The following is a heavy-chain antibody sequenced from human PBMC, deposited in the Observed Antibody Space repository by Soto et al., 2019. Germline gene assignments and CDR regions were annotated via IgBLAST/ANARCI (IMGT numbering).Heavy chain of an antibody. CDR2: MNPKSGNT. D-gene: IGHD3-3*01. Sequence: QVQLVQSGAEVKKPGASVKVSCKASGYTFTSNDINWVRQATGQGLEWMGWMNPKSGNTGYAQNVQGRVTITRNTSISTAYMELSSLRSEDTAVYYCARGMGDLTIFGVVTNYGMDVWGQGTTVTVSS. CDR1: GYTFTSND. J-gene: IGHJ6*02. CDR3: ARGMGDLTIFGVVTNYGMDV. V-gene: IGHV1-8*01.